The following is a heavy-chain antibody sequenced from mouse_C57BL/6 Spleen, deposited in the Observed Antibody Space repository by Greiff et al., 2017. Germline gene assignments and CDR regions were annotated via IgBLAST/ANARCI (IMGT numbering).Heavy chain of an antibody. D-gene: IGHD2-4*01. V-gene: IGHV1-61*01. CDR2: IYPSDSET. Sequence: VQLQQPGAELVRPGSSVKLSCKASGYTFTSYWMDWVKQRPGQGLEWIGNIYPSDSETHYNQKFKDKATMTVDKSSSTAYMQLSSLTSEDSAVNYCARGEDYEYDGFAYWGQGTLVTVSA. CDR1: GYTFTSYW. CDR3: ARGEDYEYDGFAY. J-gene: IGHJ3*01.